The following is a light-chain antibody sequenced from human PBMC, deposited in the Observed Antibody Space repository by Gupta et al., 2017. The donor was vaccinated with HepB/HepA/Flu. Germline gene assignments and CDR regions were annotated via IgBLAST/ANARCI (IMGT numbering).Light chain of an antibody. V-gene: IGKV2-24*01. CDR3: MQAKQYPHT. CDR2: KSS. CDR1: QSLVYSDGNTY. Sequence: DIVMTQTPLSSPVTLGQPASISCRSSQSLVYSDGNTYLSWLHQRPGQPPRLLIYKSSDRGSGVPDRFSGSGAGTDFTLKISRVEAEDVGIYYCMQAKQYPHTFGQGTKMEIK. J-gene: IGKJ2*01.